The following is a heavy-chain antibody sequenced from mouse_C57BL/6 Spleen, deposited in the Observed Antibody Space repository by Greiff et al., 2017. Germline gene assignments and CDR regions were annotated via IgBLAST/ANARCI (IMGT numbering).Heavy chain of an antibody. J-gene: IGHJ4*01. CDR2: ISAGGGYT. V-gene: IGHV5-4*01. CDR1: GFTFSSYA. D-gene: IGHD2-3*01. Sequence: EVHLVESGGGLVKPGASLKLSCAASGFTFSSYAMSWVRQTPEKRLEWVATISAGGGYTFYPDNVKGRFTISRDKAKNKLYRQMSHLKTEETAMYYGARDEDGYYPQYYSMDYWGQGTSVTVSS. CDR3: ARDEDGYYPQYYSMDY.